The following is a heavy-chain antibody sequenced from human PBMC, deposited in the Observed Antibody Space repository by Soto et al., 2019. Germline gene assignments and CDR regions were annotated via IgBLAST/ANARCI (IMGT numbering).Heavy chain of an antibody. D-gene: IGHD3-16*02. CDR1: GFTFSTYT. J-gene: IGHJ5*02. V-gene: IGHV3-21*01. CDR2: ITGSGSFI. Sequence: EVQLVESGGGLVKPGGSLRLSCAASGFTFSTYTMNWVRQAPGKGLEWVSSITGSGSFIYYADSVKGRFTISRDNAKNSLFLQMNSLRVEDTAVYYCARDRDYDYLWWSYRPDCFDPWGQGTLVTVSS. CDR3: ARDRDYDYLWWSYRPDCFDP.